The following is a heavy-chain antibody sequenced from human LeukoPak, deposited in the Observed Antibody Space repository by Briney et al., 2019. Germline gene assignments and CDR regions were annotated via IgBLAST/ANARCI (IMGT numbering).Heavy chain of an antibody. J-gene: IGHJ4*02. CDR1: GFTFSSYS. D-gene: IGHD6-13*01. Sequence: PGGSLRLSCAASGFTFSSYSMNWVRQAPGKGLEWVSYISSSSSTIYYADSVKGRFTISRDNAKNSLYLQMNSLRAEDTAVYYCARDRGSSWYNYFDYWGQGTLVTVSS. V-gene: IGHV3-48*01. CDR2: ISSSSSTI. CDR3: ARDRGSSWYNYFDY.